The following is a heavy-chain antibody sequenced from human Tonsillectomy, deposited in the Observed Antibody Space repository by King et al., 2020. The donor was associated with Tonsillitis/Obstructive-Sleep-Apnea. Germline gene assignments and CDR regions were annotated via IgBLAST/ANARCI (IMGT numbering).Heavy chain of an antibody. CDR2: IDPSDSYV. J-gene: IGHJ6*02. CDR3: ARLVDTAVDSDFFYGMDV. CDR1: GYSFGNYW. Sequence: QLVQSGAEVKKPGESLRISCQGSGYSFGNYWITWVRQMPGKGLEWMGRIDPSDSYVNYNPSFQGHVTISVDKSIDTAYLQWSSLKASDTAMYFCARLVDTAVDSDFFYGMDVWGQGTTVTVSS. V-gene: IGHV5-10-1*01. D-gene: IGHD5-18*01.